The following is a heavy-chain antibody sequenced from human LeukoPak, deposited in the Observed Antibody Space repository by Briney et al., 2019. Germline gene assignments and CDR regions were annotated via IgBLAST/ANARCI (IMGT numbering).Heavy chain of an antibody. Sequence: SGPTLVKPSQTLTLTFTFSGFSISTRGVGVGWIRQPPGKALEWLALDFWDDDKRYSPSLQSRLTITKDTSKNQVVLTMTNMDPVDTAAYYCAHSSLAHYFDYWGQGTLVTVSS. CDR2: DFWDDDK. CDR1: GFSISTRGVG. D-gene: IGHD6-13*01. J-gene: IGHJ4*02. V-gene: IGHV2-5*02. CDR3: AHSSLAHYFDY.